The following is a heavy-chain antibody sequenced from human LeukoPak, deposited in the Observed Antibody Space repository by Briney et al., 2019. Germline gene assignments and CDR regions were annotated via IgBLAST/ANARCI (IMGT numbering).Heavy chain of an antibody. Sequence: PGGSLRLSSAASGFTFSSYAMSWVRQAPGKGLEWVSAISGSGGSTYHADSVKGRFTISRDNSKNTLYLQMNSLRAEDTAVYYCAKEAPWYSSSWYGGGYWGQGTLVTVSS. CDR2: ISGSGGST. V-gene: IGHV3-23*01. J-gene: IGHJ4*02. CDR1: GFTFSSYA. CDR3: AKEAPWYSSSWYGGGY. D-gene: IGHD6-13*01.